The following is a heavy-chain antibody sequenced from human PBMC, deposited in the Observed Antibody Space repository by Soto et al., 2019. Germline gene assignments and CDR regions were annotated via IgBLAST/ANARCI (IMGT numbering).Heavy chain of an antibody. CDR2: IKSKTDGGTT. J-gene: IGHJ3*02. Sequence: GGSLRLSCAASGFTFSNAWMSWVRQAPGKGLEWVGRIKSKTDGGTTDYAAPVKGRFTISRDDSKNTLYLQMNSLKTEETAVYYCTTQNEENDAFDIWGQGTMVTVSS. D-gene: IGHD1-1*01. CDR1: GFTFSNAW. CDR3: TTQNEENDAFDI. V-gene: IGHV3-15*01.